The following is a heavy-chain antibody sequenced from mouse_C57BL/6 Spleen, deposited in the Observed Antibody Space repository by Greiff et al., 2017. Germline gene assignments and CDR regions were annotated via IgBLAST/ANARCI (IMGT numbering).Heavy chain of an antibody. J-gene: IGHJ3*01. Sequence: VQLQQSGAELVKPGASVKLSCKASGYTFTSYWMHWVKQRPGQGLEWIGMIHPNSGSTNYNEKFKSKATLTVDKSSSTAYMQLSSLTSEDSAVYYCARRIWDDGAWFAYWGQGTLVTVSA. D-gene: IGHD4-1*01. CDR2: IHPNSGST. CDR3: ARRIWDDGAWFAY. V-gene: IGHV1-64*01. CDR1: GYTFTSYW.